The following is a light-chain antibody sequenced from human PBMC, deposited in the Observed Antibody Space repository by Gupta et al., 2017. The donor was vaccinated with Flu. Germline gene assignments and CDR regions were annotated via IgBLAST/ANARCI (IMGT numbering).Light chain of an antibody. Sequence: EIVMTQSPVTLSVSPGETVTLSCWASQSAFVNRAWYQRSPGQAPRLLIYGASTRAPGVPARLRGRGSGTXFPLTIXSLESEALAFYVCQQYHNWPHSFGXGTKLE. J-gene: IGKJ2*01. CDR3: QQYHNWPHS. CDR1: QSAFVN. CDR2: GAS. V-gene: IGKV3-15*01.